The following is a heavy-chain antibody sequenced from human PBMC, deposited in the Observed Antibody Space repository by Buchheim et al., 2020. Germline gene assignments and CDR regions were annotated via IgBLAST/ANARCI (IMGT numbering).Heavy chain of an antibody. Sequence: QVQLQESGPGLVKPSETLSLTCTVSGGSVSSGSYYWSWIRQPPGKGLEWIGYIYFSGTTNYNPSLKSRATIPIEASKNQFSLKLRSVTAADTAVYYCARLSDTTADLGRFYFDSWGQGTL. CDR1: GGSVSSGSYY. CDR2: IYFSGTT. CDR3: ARLSDTTADLGRFYFDS. D-gene: IGHD1-1*01. V-gene: IGHV4-61*01. J-gene: IGHJ4*02.